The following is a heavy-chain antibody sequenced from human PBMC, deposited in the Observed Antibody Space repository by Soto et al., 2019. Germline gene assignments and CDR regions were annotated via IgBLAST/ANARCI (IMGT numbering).Heavy chain of an antibody. CDR1: GFTFSNAW. CDR2: IKSKTDGGTT. D-gene: IGHD3-10*01. J-gene: IGHJ6*02. CDR3: NCVGFGELPSGMDV. Sequence: EVQLVESGGGLVKPGGSLRLSCAASGFTFSNAWMNWVLQAPGKGLAWVGRIKSKTDGGTTDYAAPVKGRFTISRDDSKNTLYLQMNSLKTEDTAVYYCNCVGFGELPSGMDVWGQGTTVTVSS. V-gene: IGHV3-15*07.